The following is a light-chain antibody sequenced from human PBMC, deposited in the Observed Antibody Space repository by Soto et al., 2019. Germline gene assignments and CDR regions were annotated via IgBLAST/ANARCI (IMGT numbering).Light chain of an antibody. CDR2: GAS. Sequence: VMTQSTDTLSVSPGERVVLSCRASQSVSSSYLAWYQQKPGQAPRLLIYGASSRATGIPDRFSGSGSGTDFTLTISRLEPEDFAVYYCQQYGSSRTFGQGTKVDIK. CDR3: QQYGSSRT. CDR1: QSVSSSY. J-gene: IGKJ1*01. V-gene: IGKV3-20*01.